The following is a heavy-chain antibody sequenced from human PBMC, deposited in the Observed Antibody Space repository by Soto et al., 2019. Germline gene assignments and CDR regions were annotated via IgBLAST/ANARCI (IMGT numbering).Heavy chain of an antibody. CDR1: VYPYTQYY. J-gene: IGHJ4*02. CDR3: VRGLEGYGGY. Sequence: VFCLAYVYPYTQYYIHTVRQAPGQGLEWMGWINPKSGGTNYAQKFQGRVTMSRGTPINTAYMELRRLRSDDTAVYYCVRGLEGYGGYCGQGTMVT. V-gene: IGHV1-2*02. CDR2: INPKSGGT. D-gene: IGHD2-15*01.